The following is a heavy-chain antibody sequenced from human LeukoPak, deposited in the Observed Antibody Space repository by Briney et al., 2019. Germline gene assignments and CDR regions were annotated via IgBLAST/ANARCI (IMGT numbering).Heavy chain of an antibody. V-gene: IGHV3-53*01. Sequence: GGSLTLSCAASGFTVSSNYMSWVRQAPGKGLEWVSVIYSGGSTYYADSVKGRFTISRDNSKNTLYLQMNSLRAEDTAVYYCARADPYYYDSSGYPLDYWGQGTLVTVSS. CDR1: GFTVSSNY. CDR3: ARADPYYYDSSGYPLDY. D-gene: IGHD3-22*01. J-gene: IGHJ4*02. CDR2: IYSGGST.